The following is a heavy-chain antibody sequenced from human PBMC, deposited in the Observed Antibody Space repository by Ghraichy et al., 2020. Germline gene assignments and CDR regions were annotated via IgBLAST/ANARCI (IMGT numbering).Heavy chain of an antibody. V-gene: IGHV4-59*01. D-gene: IGHD2-2*01. CDR1: GGSISSYY. Sequence: GSLRLSCTVSGGSISSYYWSWIRQPPGKGLEWIGYIYYSGSTNYNPSLKSRVTISVDTSKNQFSLKLSSVTAADTAVYYCARVKVGLSGSPDAFDIWGQGTMVTVSS. J-gene: IGHJ3*02. CDR2: IYYSGST. CDR3: ARVKVGLSGSPDAFDI.